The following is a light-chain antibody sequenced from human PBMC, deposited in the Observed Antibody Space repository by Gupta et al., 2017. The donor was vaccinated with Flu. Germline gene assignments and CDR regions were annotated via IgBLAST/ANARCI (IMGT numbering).Light chain of an antibody. Sequence: SPGQTASITCSGDDLENKYVCWYQQKPGQSPVLVVYQDVKRPSGIPERFSGSNSGDTATLTISGTQAMDEAEYYCQAWDGITVVFGGGIKLTVL. CDR1: DLENKY. J-gene: IGLJ2*01. CDR2: QDV. CDR3: QAWDGITVV. V-gene: IGLV3-1*01.